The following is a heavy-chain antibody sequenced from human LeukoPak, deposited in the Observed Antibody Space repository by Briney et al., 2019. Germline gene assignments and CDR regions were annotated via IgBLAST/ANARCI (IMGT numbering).Heavy chain of an antibody. J-gene: IGHJ5*02. CDR3: ARGPIAAAGTWHNWFDP. Sequence: GASVTVSCKASGYTFTSYGFSWVRQAPGQGLEWMGWISAYNGNTHYAQKLQDRVTMTTDTSTSTAYMELRSLRSDDTAVYYCARGPIAAAGTWHNWFDPWGQGTLVTVSS. D-gene: IGHD6-13*01. V-gene: IGHV1-18*01. CDR1: GYTFTSYG. CDR2: ISAYNGNT.